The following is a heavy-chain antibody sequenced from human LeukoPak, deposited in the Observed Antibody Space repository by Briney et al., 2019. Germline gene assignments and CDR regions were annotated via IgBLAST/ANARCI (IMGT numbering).Heavy chain of an antibody. CDR3: ATLRVATPYYFDY. V-gene: IGHV4-30-4*08. D-gene: IGHD5-12*01. CDR1: GGSISSGDYY. Sequence: SQTLSLTCTVSGGSISSGDYYWRWIRQPPGKGLEWIGYIYYSGSTYYNPSLKSRVTISVDTSKNQFSLKLSSVTAADTAVYYCATLRVATPYYFDYWGQGTLVTVSS. CDR2: IYYSGST. J-gene: IGHJ4*02.